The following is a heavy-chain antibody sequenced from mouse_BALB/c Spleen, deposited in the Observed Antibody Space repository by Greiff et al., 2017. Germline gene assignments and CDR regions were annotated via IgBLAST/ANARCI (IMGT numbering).Heavy chain of an antibody. D-gene: IGHD1-1*01. CDR2: IDPFNGGT. J-gene: IGHJ1*01. V-gene: IGHV1S135*01. Sequence: VQLKESGPELMKPGASVKISCEASGYSFTSYYMHWVKQSHGKSLEWIGYIDPFNGGTSYNQKFKGKATLTVDKSSSTAYMHLSSLTSEDSAVYYCARKIFYYYGSSYFDVWGAGTTVTVSS. CDR1: GYSFTSYY. CDR3: ARKIFYYYGSSYFDV.